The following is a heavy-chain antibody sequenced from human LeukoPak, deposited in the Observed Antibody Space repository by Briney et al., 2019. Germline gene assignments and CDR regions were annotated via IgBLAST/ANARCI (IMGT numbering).Heavy chain of an antibody. Sequence: SETLSLTCAVYGGSFSGYYWSWIRQPPGKGLEWIGEIKHSGSTNYNPSLKSRVTISVDTSKNQFSLKLSSVTAADTAVYYCARGEGIAVAGTLFLFDYWGQGTLVTVSS. J-gene: IGHJ4*02. D-gene: IGHD6-19*01. CDR1: GGSFSGYY. CDR2: IKHSGST. CDR3: ARGEGIAVAGTLFLFDY. V-gene: IGHV4-34*01.